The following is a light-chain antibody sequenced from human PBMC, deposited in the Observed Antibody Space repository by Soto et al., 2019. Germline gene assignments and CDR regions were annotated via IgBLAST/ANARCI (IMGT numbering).Light chain of an antibody. J-gene: IGKJ4*01. Sequence: EVVLTQSPGTLSLPPGERATLSCRASQSVRSSYLAWYQQKPGQAPRLLIYGASSRATGIPDRFSGSGSETDFTLTISRLEPEDYAVYFCHQHGGSPPNLTFGGGTKVEIK. CDR1: QSVRSSY. CDR3: HQHGGSPPNLT. V-gene: IGKV3-20*01. CDR2: GAS.